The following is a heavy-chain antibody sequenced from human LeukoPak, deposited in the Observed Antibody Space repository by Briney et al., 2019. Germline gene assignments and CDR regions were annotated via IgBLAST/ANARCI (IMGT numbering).Heavy chain of an antibody. J-gene: IGHJ4*02. V-gene: IGHV3-23*01. D-gene: IGHD3-9*01. CDR1: EFTFSTYA. CDR3: ARGEDILTWLDY. CDR2: ISGSGGTT. Sequence: GGSLRLSCAASEFTFSTYAMSWVRQAPGKGLEWVSTISGSGGTTYHADSVKGRFTISRDNSKNTLYLQMNSLRVEDTAVYYCARGEDILTWLDYWGQGTLVTVSS.